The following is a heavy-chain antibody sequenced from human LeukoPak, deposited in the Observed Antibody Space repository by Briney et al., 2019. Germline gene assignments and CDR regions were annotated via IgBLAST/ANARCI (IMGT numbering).Heavy chain of an antibody. CDR1: GGSISSYY. CDR3: ARKTLDSSGWAIDP. Sequence: SETLSLTCTVSGGSISSYYWSWIRQPPGKGLEWIGYIYYSGSTNYNPSLKSRVTISVDTSKNQFSLKLSSVTAADTAVYYCARKTLDSSGWAIDPWGQGTLVTVSS. J-gene: IGHJ5*02. V-gene: IGHV4-59*01. CDR2: IYYSGST. D-gene: IGHD6-19*01.